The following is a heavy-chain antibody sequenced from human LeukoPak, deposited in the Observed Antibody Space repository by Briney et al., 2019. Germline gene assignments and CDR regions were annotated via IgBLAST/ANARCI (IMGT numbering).Heavy chain of an antibody. CDR2: ISGSGGST. D-gene: IGHD3-22*01. J-gene: IGHJ4*02. CDR1: GFTFSSFA. Sequence: GGSLRISCAASGFTFSSFAMTWVRQAPGKGLEWVSGISGSGGSTYYADSVKGRFIISRDNPKNTLFLQMNNLRAEDTAVYFCAKRGVVIRVILVGFHKEAYYFDSWGQGALVTVSS. CDR3: AKRGVVIRVILVGFHKEAYYFDS. V-gene: IGHV3-23*01.